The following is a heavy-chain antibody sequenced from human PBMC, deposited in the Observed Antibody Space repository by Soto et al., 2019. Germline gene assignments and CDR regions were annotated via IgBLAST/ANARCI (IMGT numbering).Heavy chain of an antibody. CDR3: ARASYYDFWSGYYPRAGYYYYGMDV. J-gene: IGHJ6*02. D-gene: IGHD3-3*01. Sequence: ASVKVSCKASGYTFTGYYMHWVRQAPGQGLEWMGWINPNSGGTNYAQKFQGRVTMTRDTSISTAYMELSRLRSGDTAVYYCARASYYDFWSGYYPRAGYYYYGMDVWGQGTTVTVSS. CDR2: INPNSGGT. V-gene: IGHV1-2*02. CDR1: GYTFTGYY.